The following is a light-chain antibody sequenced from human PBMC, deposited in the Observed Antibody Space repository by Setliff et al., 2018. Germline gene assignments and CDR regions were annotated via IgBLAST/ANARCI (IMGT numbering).Light chain of an antibody. V-gene: IGLV2-11*01. CDR1: SSDVGGYNY. J-gene: IGLJ1*01. Sequence: QSALTQPASVSGSPGQPITISCTGTSSDVGGYNYVSWYQQHPGKAPKLMIYDVSKRPSGVPDRFSGSKSGNTASLTISGLQAEDEADYYCCSYAGSYTSLYVFGTGTKVTVL. CDR2: DVS. CDR3: CSYAGSYTSLYV.